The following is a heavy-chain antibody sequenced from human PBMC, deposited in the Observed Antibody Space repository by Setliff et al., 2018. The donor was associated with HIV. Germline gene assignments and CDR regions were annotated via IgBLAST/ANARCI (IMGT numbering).Heavy chain of an antibody. J-gene: IGHJ4*02. CDR2: IHFGGGT. V-gene: IGHV4-39*01. D-gene: IGHD1-1*01. Sequence: SETLSLTCSVSGDSISNTYYYWGWIRQPPGKGLEWIGHIHFGGGTDYDPSLKSRLTISKDTSKNQFSLNLTAVTATDAAVYYCVRRRTGPGGAFDYWGQGTLVTVSS. CDR3: VRRRTGPGGAFDY. CDR1: GDSISNTYYY.